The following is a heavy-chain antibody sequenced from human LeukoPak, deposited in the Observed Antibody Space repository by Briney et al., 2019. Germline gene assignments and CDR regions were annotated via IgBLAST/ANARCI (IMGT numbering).Heavy chain of an antibody. Sequence: SVKVSCKASGYTFTSYYMHWVRQAPGQGLEWMGGIIPIFGTANYAQKFQGRVTITTDESTSTAYMELSSLRSEDTAVYYCARAVYSNYFDYWGQGTLVTVSS. CDR3: ARAVYSNYFDY. CDR2: IIPIFGTA. J-gene: IGHJ4*02. V-gene: IGHV1-69*05. D-gene: IGHD4-11*01. CDR1: GYTFTSYY.